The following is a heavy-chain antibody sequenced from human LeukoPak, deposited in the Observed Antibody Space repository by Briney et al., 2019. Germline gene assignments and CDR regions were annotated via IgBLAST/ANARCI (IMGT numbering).Heavy chain of an antibody. CDR3: ARETSLAGFASGLGFNY. CDR1: GASISSWY. V-gene: IGHV4-59*01. D-gene: IGHD6-19*01. J-gene: IGHJ4*02. Sequence: SETLSLTCTVFGASISSWYWSWIRQPPGKGLEWIGYIYGSGNTNYNPSLKSRVTMSIDTSKNQFSLMLTSVTAADTATYYCARETSLAGFASGLGFNYWGQGILVTVSS. CDR2: IYGSGNT.